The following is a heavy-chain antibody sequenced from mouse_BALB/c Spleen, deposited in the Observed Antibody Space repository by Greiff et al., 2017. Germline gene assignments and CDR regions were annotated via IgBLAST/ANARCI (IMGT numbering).Heavy chain of an antibody. V-gene: IGHV5-6*01. CDR2: ISSGGSYT. CDR3: AREGLWFAY. J-gene: IGHJ3*01. CDR1: GFTFSSYG. D-gene: IGHD2-4*01. Sequence: EVKVVESGGDLVKPGGSLKLSCAASGFTFSSYGMSWVRQTPDKRLEWVATISSGGSYTYYPDSVKGRFTISRDNAKNTLYLQMSSLKSEDTAMYYCAREGLWFAYWGQGTLVTVSA.